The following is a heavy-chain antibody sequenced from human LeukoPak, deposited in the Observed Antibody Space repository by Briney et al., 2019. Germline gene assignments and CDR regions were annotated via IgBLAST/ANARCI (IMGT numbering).Heavy chain of an antibody. CDR1: GFTFSSYG. J-gene: IGHJ5*02. CDR2: ISFDGHKK. D-gene: IGHD2-15*01. V-gene: IGHV3-30*18. CDR3: AKDNTGYCSGGSCYSFGA. Sequence: PGGSLRLSCAASGFTFSSYGMHWVRQAPGKGLEWVAVISFDGHKKYYADSVQGRFTISRDNSKNTLYLQMNSLRPEDAAVYYCAKDNTGYCSGGSCYSFGAWGPGTLVTVSS.